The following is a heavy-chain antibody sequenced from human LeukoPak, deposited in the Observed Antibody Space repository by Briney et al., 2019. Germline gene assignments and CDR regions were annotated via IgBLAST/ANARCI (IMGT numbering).Heavy chain of an antibody. J-gene: IGHJ4*02. CDR3: ARDRGQWELLQRYFFDD. D-gene: IGHD1-26*01. CDR1: GFTFSTYN. V-gene: IGHV3-21*01. CDR2: ISSSSNFI. Sequence: NPGGSLRLSCAASGFTFSTYNMNWVRQAPGKGLEWVSFISSSSNFIYYADSVKGRFIISRDNAKNSLYLQMNSLRAEDTAVYYCARDRGQWELLQRYFFDDWGQGTLVTVSS.